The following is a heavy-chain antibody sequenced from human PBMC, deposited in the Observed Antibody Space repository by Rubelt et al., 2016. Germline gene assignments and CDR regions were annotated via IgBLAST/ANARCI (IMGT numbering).Heavy chain of an antibody. CDR3: TRAVHTAVPSPFWYFDF. D-gene: IGHD5-18*01. CDR2: INSDGSST. V-gene: IGHV3-74*01. J-gene: IGHJ4*02. Sequence: EVQLVESGGSLVQPGGSLRLSCAASGFTFSSYWMHWVRQAPGKGLVWVSRINSDGSSTSYADSVKGRFTISRDNAKNTLYLQMDSLRAEDTAVYYCTRAVHTAVPSPFWYFDFWGQGTLVTVSS. CDR1: GFTFSSYW.